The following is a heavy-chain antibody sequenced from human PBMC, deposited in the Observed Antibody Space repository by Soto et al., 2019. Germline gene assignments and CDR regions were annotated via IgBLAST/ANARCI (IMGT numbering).Heavy chain of an antibody. J-gene: IGHJ4*02. V-gene: IGHV4-30-2*01. CDR2: VTHSGTA. Sequence: SETLSLTCAVSGGSIDSGAFSLSWIRQPPGKGLEWIGYVTHSGTAYSIPSLNGRLTLSVDSSQTQFSLKLTAVTAADSAFYYCARIHWAQSSLDYWGRGILVTVSS. D-gene: IGHD6-19*01. CDR3: ARIHWAQSSLDY. CDR1: GGSIDSGAFS.